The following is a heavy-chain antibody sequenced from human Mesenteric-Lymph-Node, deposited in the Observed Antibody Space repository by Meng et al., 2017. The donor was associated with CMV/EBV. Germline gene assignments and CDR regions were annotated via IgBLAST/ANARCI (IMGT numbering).Heavy chain of an antibody. CDR3: ARVRRRYCSSTSCYHAEYFQH. CDR1: GGSFSGYY. Sequence: SETLSLTCAVYGGSFSGYYWSWIRQPPGKGLEWIGEINHSGSTNYNPSLKSRVTISVDTSKNQFSLKLSSVTAADAAVYYCARVRRRYCSSTSCYHAEYFQHWGQGTLVTVSS. D-gene: IGHD2-2*01. CDR2: INHSGST. J-gene: IGHJ1*01. V-gene: IGHV4-34*01.